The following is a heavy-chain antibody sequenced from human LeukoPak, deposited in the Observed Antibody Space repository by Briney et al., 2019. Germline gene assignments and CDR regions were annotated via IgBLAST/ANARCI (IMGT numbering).Heavy chain of an antibody. V-gene: IGHV1-3*01. J-gene: IGHJ6*02. CDR2: INAGNGNT. Sequence: ASVKVSCKASGYTFSTYAMHWVRQAPGQRLEWMGWINAGNGNTKYSQKFQGRVTITRDTSASTAYMELSSLRSEDTAVYYCARVGPYGDYGEWYYYYGMDVWGQGTTVTVSS. D-gene: IGHD4-17*01. CDR1: GYTFSTYA. CDR3: ARVGPYGDYGEWYYYYGMDV.